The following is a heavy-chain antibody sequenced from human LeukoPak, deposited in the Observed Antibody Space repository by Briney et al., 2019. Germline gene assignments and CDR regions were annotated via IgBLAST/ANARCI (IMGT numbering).Heavy chain of an antibody. CDR2: IYYSGST. V-gene: IGHV4-39*01. CDR1: GGSISSSSYY. D-gene: IGHD3-10*01. J-gene: IGHJ4*02. Sequence: SETLSLTCTVSGGSISSSSYYWGWIRQPPGKGREWIGSIYYSGSTYYNPSLKSRVTISVDTSKNQFSLKLSSVTAADTAVYYCARPGSDYWGQGTLVTVSS. CDR3: ARPGSDY.